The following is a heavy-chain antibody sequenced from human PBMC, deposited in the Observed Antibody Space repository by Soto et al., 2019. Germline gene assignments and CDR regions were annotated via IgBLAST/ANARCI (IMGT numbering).Heavy chain of an antibody. CDR2: INHSGTT. CDR3: ARGVRGYRYMDV. V-gene: IGHV4-34*01. CDR1: GGPFSGYY. D-gene: IGHD5-18*01. Sequence: QVQLRQWGTGLLKPSETLSLSCSVYGGPFSGYYWSWIRQPPGKGLEWIGEINHSGTTNYNPSLKSRVTISVETSKNQFSLKVSFVTAADTAVYYCARGVRGYRYMDVWDQGTTVTVSS. J-gene: IGHJ6*02.